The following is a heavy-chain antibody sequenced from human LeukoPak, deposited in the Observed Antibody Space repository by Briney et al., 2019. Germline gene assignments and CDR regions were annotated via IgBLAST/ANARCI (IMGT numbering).Heavy chain of an antibody. J-gene: IGHJ3*02. CDR1: GYTFTSYG. V-gene: IGHV1-18*01. CDR3: ARAGVWDYSDSSGYHNAAFDI. Sequence: ASVKVSCKASGYTFTSYGISWVRQAPGQGLEWMGWISAYNGNTNYAQKLQGRVTMTTDTSTSTAYMDLSRLRSDDTAVYYCARAGVWDYSDSSGYHNAAFDIWGQGTMVTVSS. CDR2: ISAYNGNT. D-gene: IGHD3-22*01.